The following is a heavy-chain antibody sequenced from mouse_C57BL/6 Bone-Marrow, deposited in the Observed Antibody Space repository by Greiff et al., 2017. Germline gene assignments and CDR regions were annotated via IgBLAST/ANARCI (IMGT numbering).Heavy chain of an antibody. CDR3: ARHWDEGN. V-gene: IGHV1-82*01. J-gene: IGHJ3*01. D-gene: IGHD4-1*01. CDR2: IYPGDGDT. CDR1: GYAFSSSW. Sequence: VQLQQSGPELVKPGASVKISCKASGYAFSSSWMNWVKQRPGKGLEWIGRIYPGDGDTNYNGKFKGKATLTADESASTAYMQLSSLTSEDSAVYFCARHWDEGNWGQGTLVTVSA.